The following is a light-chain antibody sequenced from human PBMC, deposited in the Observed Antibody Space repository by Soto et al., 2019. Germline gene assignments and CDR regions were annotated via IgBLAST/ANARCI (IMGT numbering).Light chain of an antibody. Sequence: DIQMTQSPSSLSASVGDRVTITCRASQGFSNYLAWYQQKPGKVPKLLIYAASSLQSGVPSRFSGSGSGTDFTLTISSLQPEDVATYYCQKYNGARWTFGQGTKVEIE. J-gene: IGKJ1*01. CDR1: QGFSNY. V-gene: IGKV1-27*01. CDR2: AAS. CDR3: QKYNGARWT.